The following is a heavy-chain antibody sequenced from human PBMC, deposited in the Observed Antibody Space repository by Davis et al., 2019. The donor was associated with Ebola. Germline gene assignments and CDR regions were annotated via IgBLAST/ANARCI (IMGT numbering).Heavy chain of an antibody. J-gene: IGHJ4*02. D-gene: IGHD4-11*01. CDR3: ARAGPSTVTTDLDY. Sequence: ASVKVSCKASGYIFTSYAMHWVRQAPGQRLEWMGWINAGNGNTKYSQKFQGRVTITRDTSASTAYMELSSLRSEDTAVYYCARAGPSTVTTDLDYWGQGTLVTVSS. CDR2: INAGNGNT. CDR1: GYIFTSYA. V-gene: IGHV1-3*01.